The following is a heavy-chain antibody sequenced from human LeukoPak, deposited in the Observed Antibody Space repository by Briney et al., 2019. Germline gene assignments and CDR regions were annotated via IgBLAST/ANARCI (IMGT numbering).Heavy chain of an antibody. CDR1: GYTFTSYA. CDR2: INTNTGNP. D-gene: IGHD5-18*01. Sequence: ASVKVSCKASGYTFTSYAMNWVRQAPGQGLEWMGWINTNTGNPTYAQGFTGRFVLSLDTSVSTAYLQISSLKAEDTAVYYCASGGDTAMVTLDYWGQGTLVTVSS. J-gene: IGHJ4*02. V-gene: IGHV7-4-1*02. CDR3: ASGGDTAMVTLDY.